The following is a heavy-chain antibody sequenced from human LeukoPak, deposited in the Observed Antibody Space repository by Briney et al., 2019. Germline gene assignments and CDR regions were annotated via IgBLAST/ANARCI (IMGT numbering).Heavy chain of an antibody. D-gene: IGHD3-3*01. J-gene: IGHJ4*02. CDR1: GFPVRSRY. Sequence: GGSLRLSCEVSGFPVRSRYMTWVRQPPGKGLECVAVIYSGGTTYHIDSVKGRFTISRDTSKSTMYLEMNNLRVEDTAIYYCASLEGGPSDGRWGQGTLVTVSS. CDR2: IYSGGTT. V-gene: IGHV3-53*01. CDR3: ASLEGGPSDGR.